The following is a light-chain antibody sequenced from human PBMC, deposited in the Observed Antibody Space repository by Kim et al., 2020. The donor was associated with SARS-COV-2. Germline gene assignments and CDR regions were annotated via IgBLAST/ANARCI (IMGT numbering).Light chain of an antibody. V-gene: IGLV3-1*01. CDR1: KLGDKH. Sequence: SPEQTASITCSGDKLGDKHACWYQQKPGQSPVMVIYQEYKRPSGIPDRCSGSNAGKTATLTISGTQAMDEADYYCQAWDTTTTYVFGTGTKFTVL. CDR2: QEY. CDR3: QAWDTTTTYV. J-gene: IGLJ1*01.